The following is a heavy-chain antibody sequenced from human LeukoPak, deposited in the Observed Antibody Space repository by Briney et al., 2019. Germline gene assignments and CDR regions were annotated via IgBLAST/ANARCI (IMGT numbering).Heavy chain of an antibody. CDR3: ARHSQYSSGRIDY. V-gene: IGHV4-39*01. CDR1: GGSISSSRYY. D-gene: IGHD6-19*01. CDR2: IYYSGST. Sequence: PSETLSLTCTVSGGSISSSRYYGGWIRQPPGKGLEWIGSIYYSGSTYYNPSLKSRVTISVDTSKNQFSLKLSSVTAADTAVFYCARHSQYSSGRIDYWGQGTLVTVSS. J-gene: IGHJ4*02.